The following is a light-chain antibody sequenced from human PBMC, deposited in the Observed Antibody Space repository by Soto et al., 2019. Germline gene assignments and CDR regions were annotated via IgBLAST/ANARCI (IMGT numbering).Light chain of an antibody. CDR2: DVS. V-gene: IGLV2-14*01. CDR1: SSDVGGHNS. CDR3: SSDTSTSAVL. J-gene: IGLJ2*01. Sequence: QSVLTQPASVSGSPGQSITISCTGTSSDVGGHNSVAWYQHNPGKAPKLMIYDVSNRPSGVSNRFSGSKSGNTASLTISGLQAEDEADYYCSSDTSTSAVLFGGGTKLTVL.